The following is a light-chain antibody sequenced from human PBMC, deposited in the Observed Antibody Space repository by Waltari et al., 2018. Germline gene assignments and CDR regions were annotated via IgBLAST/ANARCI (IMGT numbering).Light chain of an antibody. Sequence: DIVMTQYPESLAVSLGARATINCKSRESVLYSRNNKDHLAWYQQKPGQRPKLLIYWASTRESGVPDRFSGSGSETEFTLTINSLQAEDVAVYYCQQYYNTPLTFGGGTKVEIK. CDR1: ESVLYSRNNKDH. V-gene: IGKV4-1*01. CDR3: QQYYNTPLT. CDR2: WAS. J-gene: IGKJ4*01.